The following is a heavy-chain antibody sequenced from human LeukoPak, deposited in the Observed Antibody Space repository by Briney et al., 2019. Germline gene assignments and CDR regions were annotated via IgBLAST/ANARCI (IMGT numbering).Heavy chain of an antibody. V-gene: IGHV4-38-2*02. CDR2: IHHGGNT. Sequence: PSETLSLTCIVSGCPVSSNSYRAWIRQSPGKGLEWIGSIHHGGNTYYNPSLMSRVSMSIDTSKNQCSLNLSSVTAADTAVFYCARWLGNGFDMWGQGTMVTVSS. CDR1: GCPVSSNSY. CDR3: ARWLGNGFDM. J-gene: IGHJ3*02. D-gene: IGHD6-19*01.